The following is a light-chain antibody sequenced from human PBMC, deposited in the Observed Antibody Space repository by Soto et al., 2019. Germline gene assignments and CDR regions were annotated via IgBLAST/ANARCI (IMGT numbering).Light chain of an antibody. CDR2: GPP. V-gene: IGKV1-12*01. J-gene: IGKJ2*01. Sequence: DIQMTQSPSSVSASGGDRVTITCRASQAISSWLAWYQQKPGKAPKLLIYGPPTLQSGVPSRFSGSGSGTEFTLTISSLQPEDFATYYCQQANSFPYTFGRGTKLEIK. CDR1: QAISSW. CDR3: QQANSFPYT.